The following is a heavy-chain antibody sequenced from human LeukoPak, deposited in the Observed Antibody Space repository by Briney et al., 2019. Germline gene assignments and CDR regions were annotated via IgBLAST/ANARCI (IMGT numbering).Heavy chain of an antibody. V-gene: IGHV3-30*02. J-gene: IGHJ4*02. CDR1: GFTFSSYG. D-gene: IGHD3-22*01. Sequence: GGSLRLSCAASGFTFSSYGMHWVRQAPGKGLEWVAFIRYDGSNKYYADSVKGRFTISRDNSKNTLYLQMNSLRAEDTAVYYCANERLVNYYDSSGYYEYWGQGTLVTVSS. CDR2: IRYDGSNK. CDR3: ANERLVNYYDSSGYYEY.